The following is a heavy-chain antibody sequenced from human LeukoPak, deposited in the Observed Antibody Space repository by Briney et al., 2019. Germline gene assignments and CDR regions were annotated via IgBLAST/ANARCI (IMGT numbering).Heavy chain of an antibody. J-gene: IGHJ4*02. V-gene: IGHV1-18*01. CDR1: GYTFTSYG. D-gene: IGHD3-10*01. CDR3: ARGLWFGHIDY. Sequence: GASVKVSCKASGYTFTSYGISWVRQAPGEGVGWMGWISAYNGNTNYAQKLQGRVTMTTDTSTSTACMELRSLRSDDAAVYYCARGLWFGHIDYWGQGTLVTVSS. CDR2: ISAYNGNT.